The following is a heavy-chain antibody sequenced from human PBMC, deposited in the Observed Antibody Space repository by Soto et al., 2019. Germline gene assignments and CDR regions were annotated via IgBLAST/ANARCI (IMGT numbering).Heavy chain of an antibody. J-gene: IGHJ4*02. CDR2: ISYDGSNK. D-gene: IGHD3-16*01. CDR1: GFTFSSYG. CDR3: AKANVWGTGRVRGYFDY. V-gene: IGHV3-30*18. Sequence: GGSLRLSCAASGFTFSSYGMHWVRQAPGKGLEWVAVISYDGSNKYYADSVKGRFTISRDNSKNTLYLQMNSLRAEDTAVYYCAKANVWGTGRVRGYFDYCGQGPLVAVSS.